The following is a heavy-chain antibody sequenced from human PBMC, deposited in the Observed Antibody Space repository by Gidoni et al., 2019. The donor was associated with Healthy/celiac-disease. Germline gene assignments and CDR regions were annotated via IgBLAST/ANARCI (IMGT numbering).Heavy chain of an antibody. CDR3: ARSSGGWGPMIVDHDAFDI. V-gene: IGHV4-4*07. D-gene: IGHD3-22*01. CDR2: IYTSGST. Sequence: QVHLQESGPGLVKPSETLSLTCTVSGVSIRSYYWSWIRQPAGKGLEWIGRIYTSGSTNYNPSLKSRVTMSVDTSKNQFSLKLSSVTAADTAVYYCARSSGGWGPMIVDHDAFDIWGQGTMVTVSS. J-gene: IGHJ3*02. CDR1: GVSIRSYY.